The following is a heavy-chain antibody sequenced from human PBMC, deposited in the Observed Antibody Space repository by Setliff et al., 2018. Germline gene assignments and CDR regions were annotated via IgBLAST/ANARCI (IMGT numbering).Heavy chain of an antibody. D-gene: IGHD2-8*02. Sequence: GESLKISCQTSGYSFISYWIGWVRQMPGKGPEWMGIIYPGDSDTTYNPSFEGHVTISADKSTNTAYLQWGSLKPSDTAFYYCARDFRTRVQGYFDFWGQGTLVTVSS. CDR2: IYPGDSDT. CDR1: GYSFISYW. CDR3: ARDFRTRVQGYFDF. J-gene: IGHJ4*02. V-gene: IGHV5-51*01.